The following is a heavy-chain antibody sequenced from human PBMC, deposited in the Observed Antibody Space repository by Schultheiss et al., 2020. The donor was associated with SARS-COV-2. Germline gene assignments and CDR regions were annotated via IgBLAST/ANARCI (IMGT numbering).Heavy chain of an antibody. CDR2: ISYDGTNK. Sequence: GESLKISCGASGFTFSSYAMNWVRQAPGKGLEWVAIISYDGTNKYYGDSVKGRFTISRDNSKNTLYLQMNSLRGEDTAVYYCARDPSSGSYCFDYWGQGTLVTVSS. J-gene: IGHJ4*02. CDR3: ARDPSSGSYCFDY. D-gene: IGHD6-19*01. CDR1: GFTFSSYA. V-gene: IGHV3-30-3*01.